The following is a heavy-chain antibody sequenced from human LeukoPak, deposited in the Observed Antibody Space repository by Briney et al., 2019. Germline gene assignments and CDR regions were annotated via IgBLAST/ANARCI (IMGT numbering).Heavy chain of an antibody. CDR1: GFTFSDYA. CDR2: ISSSSSYI. D-gene: IGHD6-13*01. J-gene: IGHJ4*02. CDR3: ARDSEAAAGTFDY. Sequence: GGSLRLSCAASGFTFSDYAMHWVRQAPGKGLEWVSSISSSSSYIYYADSVKGRFTISRDNAKNSLYLQMNSLRAEDTAVYYCARDSEAAAGTFDYWGQGTLVTVSS. V-gene: IGHV3-21*01.